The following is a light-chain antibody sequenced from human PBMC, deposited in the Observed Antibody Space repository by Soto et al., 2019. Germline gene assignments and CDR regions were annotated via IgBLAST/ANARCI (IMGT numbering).Light chain of an antibody. CDR2: KAS. Sequence: DIQMTQSPSTLSGSVGDRVTITCRASQGISSYLAWYQQKPGKAPKLLIYKASTLKSGVPSRFSGSGSGTEFTLTISSLQPDDFATYYCQHYNSYSEAFGQGTKV. V-gene: IGKV1-5*03. J-gene: IGKJ1*01. CDR1: QGISSY. CDR3: QHYNSYSEA.